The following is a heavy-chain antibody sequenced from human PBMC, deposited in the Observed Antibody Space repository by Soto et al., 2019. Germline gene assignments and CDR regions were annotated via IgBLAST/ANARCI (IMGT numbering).Heavy chain of an antibody. V-gene: IGHV4-59*01. CDR3: ARTSPVAGGFDY. Sequence: SETLSLTCTVSGGSISDYYWSWIRQPPGKGLEWIGYIYHTTNYNPSLKSRVTISVNTSKNQFSLKVTSVTAADTAVYYCARTSPVAGGFDYWGQGTLVTVSS. CDR1: GGSISDYY. CDR2: IYHTT. D-gene: IGHD6-19*01. J-gene: IGHJ4*02.